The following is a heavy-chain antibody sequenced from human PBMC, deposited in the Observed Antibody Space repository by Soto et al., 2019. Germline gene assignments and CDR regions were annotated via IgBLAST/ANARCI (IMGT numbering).Heavy chain of an antibody. Sequence: ASVKVSCKASGYTFTSYGISWVRQAPGQGLEWMGWISAYNGNTNYAQKLQGRVTMTTDTSTSTAYMELRSLRSDDTAVYYCARDAAPGVFLESSTYGMDVWGQGTTVTVA. CDR1: GYTFTSYG. CDR3: ARDAAPGVFLESSTYGMDV. V-gene: IGHV1-18*04. CDR2: ISAYNGNT. J-gene: IGHJ6*02. D-gene: IGHD3-3*01.